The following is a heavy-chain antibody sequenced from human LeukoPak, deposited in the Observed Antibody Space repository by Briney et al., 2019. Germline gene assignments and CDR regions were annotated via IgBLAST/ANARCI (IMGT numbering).Heavy chain of an antibody. CDR3: ARVGNAWYTSGWYPY. CDR1: GYTFINYV. D-gene: IGHD6-19*01. V-gene: IGHV1-18*01. Sequence: ASVKVSCKASGYTFINYVIIWVRQAPGQGLEGMGWISAYNGNTNSAETFQGRVTMTTDTSTSTAYMELRSLRSDDTAIYYCARVGNAWYTSGWYPYWGQGTLVTVSS. CDR2: ISAYNGNT. J-gene: IGHJ4*02.